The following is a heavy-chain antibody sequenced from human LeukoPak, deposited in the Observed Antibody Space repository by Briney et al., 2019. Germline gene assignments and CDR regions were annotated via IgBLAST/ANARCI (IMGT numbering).Heavy chain of an antibody. Sequence: SETLSLTCTVSGYSISSTYCWGGIRPSPGRGVEWIGNIYHSGSTFYNESLTRRVTISGDKAKKHLSLKMNSVTAADTAVYYCARDFGHNFYGSGTKWFHLWGQGTLVTLPS. J-gene: IGHJ5*02. CDR1: GYSISSTYC. V-gene: IGHV4-38-2*02. CDR3: ARDFGHNFYGSGTKWFHL. CDR2: IYHSGST. D-gene: IGHD3-10*01.